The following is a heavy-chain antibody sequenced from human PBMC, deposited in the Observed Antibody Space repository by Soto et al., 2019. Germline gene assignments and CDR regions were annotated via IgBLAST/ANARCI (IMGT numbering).Heavy chain of an antibody. V-gene: IGHV4-34*01. CDR1: GGSFSGYY. CDR2: INHSGST. CDR3: AREGYY. Sequence: PSETLSLTCAVYGGSFSGYYWSWIRQPPGKGLEWMGEINHSGSTNYNPSLKSRVTISVDTSKNQFSLKLSSVTAADTAVYYCAREGYYWGQGTLVTVSS. J-gene: IGHJ4*02.